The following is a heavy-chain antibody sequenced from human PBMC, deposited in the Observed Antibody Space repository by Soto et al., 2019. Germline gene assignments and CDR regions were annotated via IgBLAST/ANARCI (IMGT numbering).Heavy chain of an antibody. D-gene: IGHD3-3*01. CDR3: TTEGRITIFGVVINWFDP. Sequence: GGSLRLSCAASGFTFSNAWMNWVRQAPGKGLEWVGRIKSKTDGGTTDYAAPVKGRFTISRDDSKNTLYLQMNSLKTEDTAVYYCTTEGRITIFGVVINWFDPWGQGTLVTVSS. CDR2: IKSKTDGGTT. V-gene: IGHV3-15*07. CDR1: GFTFSNAW. J-gene: IGHJ5*02.